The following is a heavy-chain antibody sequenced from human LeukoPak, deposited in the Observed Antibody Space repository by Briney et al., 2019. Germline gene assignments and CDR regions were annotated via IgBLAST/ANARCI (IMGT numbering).Heavy chain of an antibody. V-gene: IGHV1-69*13. J-gene: IGHJ4*02. D-gene: IGHD5-24*01. CDR3: ALHEKKRPIESY. CDR2: IIPIFGTA. CDR1: GGTFSSYA. Sequence: SVKFSCKASGGTFSSYASSWVRQAPGQGLEWMGGIIPIFGTANYAQKFKGRVTITADEFTSTAYMELSSLRSEDTAVYYCALHEKKRPIESYWGQGTLVTVSS.